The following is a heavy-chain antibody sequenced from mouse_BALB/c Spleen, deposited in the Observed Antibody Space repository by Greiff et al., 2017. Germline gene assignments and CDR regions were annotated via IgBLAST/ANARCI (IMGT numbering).Heavy chain of an antibody. J-gene: IGHJ2*01. D-gene: IGHD2-4*01. CDR3: ARRDYDGVYFDY. CDR1: GYTFTNYW. V-gene: IGHV1-63*02. Sequence: VQLVESGAELVRPGTSVKISCKASGYTFTNYWLGWVKQRPGHGLEWIGDIYPGGGYTNYNEKFKGKATLTADTSSSTAYMQLSSLTSEDSAVYFCARRDYDGVYFDYWGQGTTLTVSS. CDR2: IYPGGGYT.